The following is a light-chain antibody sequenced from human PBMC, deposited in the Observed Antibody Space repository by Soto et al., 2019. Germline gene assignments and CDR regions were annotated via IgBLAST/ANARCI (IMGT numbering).Light chain of an antibody. CDR2: GAS. V-gene: IGKV3D-15*01. J-gene: IGKJ4*01. Sequence: HAPATLSLSTFYIAALSFRASQSVSSNLAWYQQKPGQAPRLLIYGASTRATGIPARFSGSGSGTEFTLTISSLQSEDFAVYYCQQYNQRPLFGGGSKVDIK. CDR1: QSVSSN. CDR3: QQYNQRPL.